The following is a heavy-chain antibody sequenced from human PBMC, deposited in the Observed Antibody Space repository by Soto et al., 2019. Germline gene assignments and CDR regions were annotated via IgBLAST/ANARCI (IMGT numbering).Heavy chain of an antibody. D-gene: IGHD4-17*01. CDR2: IIPVFGTA. Sequence: QVQLVQSGAEVKKPGSSVRVSCKASGGTLSNYGISWVRQAPGQGLEWMGGIIPVFGTANYAQKFQGRVTITADESKSTVYMAVTRLRSEDTAVYYCSRGDATKIVVTTYYAMDVWGQGTTVSVSS. V-gene: IGHV1-69*12. CDR1: GGTLSNYG. CDR3: SRGDATKIVVTTYYAMDV. J-gene: IGHJ6*02.